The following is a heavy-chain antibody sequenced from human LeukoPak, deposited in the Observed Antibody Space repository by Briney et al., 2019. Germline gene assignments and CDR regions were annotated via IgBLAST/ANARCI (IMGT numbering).Heavy chain of an antibody. CDR2: IRSKAYDGTT. CDR1: GFTFGDYG. D-gene: IGHD6-13*01. Sequence: GGSLRLSCTASGFTFGDYGMTWVRQAPGKGLEGVGFIRSKAYDGTTEYAASVKGRFTISRDDSKSIAYLQMNSLKTEDTAVYYCTRVLSSWSYFDYWGQGTLVTVSS. V-gene: IGHV3-49*04. J-gene: IGHJ4*02. CDR3: TRVLSSWSYFDY.